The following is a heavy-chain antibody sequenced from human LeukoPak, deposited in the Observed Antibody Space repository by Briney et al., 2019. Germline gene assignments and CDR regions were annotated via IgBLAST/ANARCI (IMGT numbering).Heavy chain of an antibody. Sequence: ASVKVSCKASGYTFTGYYMHWVRQAPGQGLEWMGWINPNSGGTNYAQKFQGRVTMTRDTSISTAYMELSRLRSDDTAVYYCARGRKRYQLPDMGGGDAFDIWGQGTMVTVSS. J-gene: IGHJ3*02. D-gene: IGHD2-2*01. CDR1: GYTFTGYY. CDR3: ARGRKRYQLPDMGGGDAFDI. CDR2: INPNSGGT. V-gene: IGHV1-2*02.